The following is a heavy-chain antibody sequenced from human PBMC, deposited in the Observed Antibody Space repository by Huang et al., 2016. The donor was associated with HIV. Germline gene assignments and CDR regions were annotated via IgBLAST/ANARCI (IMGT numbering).Heavy chain of an antibody. J-gene: IGHJ6*02. CDR2: INHSGIT. Sequence: QAHLEQWGAGLLKPSETLSLTCAVYGGSFSNYHWRWIRQPPGKGQEWMGQINHSGITNYNPSLKSRVTMSVDLSKNQFSLKLGSVTAADTAIYYCAIMDETYYYYVLDVWGQGTTVTVSS. CDR1: GGSFSNYH. CDR3: AIMDETYYYYVLDV. D-gene: IGHD2-8*01. V-gene: IGHV4-34*01.